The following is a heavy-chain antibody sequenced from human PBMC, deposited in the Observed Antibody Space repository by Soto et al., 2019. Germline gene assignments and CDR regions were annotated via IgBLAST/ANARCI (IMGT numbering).Heavy chain of an antibody. V-gene: IGHV3-23*01. CDR3: AKATYYEFWSGSGPFDY. J-gene: IGHJ4*02. D-gene: IGHD3-3*01. Sequence: PGGTQRLSGAAAGVTFNGYAIRWVRQAPGKGLEWVSAITGSAGRTKTADSVKGRFSIARDNSQKTLYLQMNSLRAEDTAVYYCAKATYYEFWSGSGPFDYWGQGTQGPV. CDR1: GVTFNGYA. CDR2: ITGSAGRT.